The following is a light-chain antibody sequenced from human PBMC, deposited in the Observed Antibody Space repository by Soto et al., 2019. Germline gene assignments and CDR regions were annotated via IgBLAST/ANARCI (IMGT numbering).Light chain of an antibody. J-gene: IGKJ4*01. CDR2: KAS. Sequence: DIQMTQFPSTLSASVGDRVTITCRASESISSCLAWYQQKPGKAPKILIYKASSLQSGVPSRFTGSGSGTEFTLPIISLQPADFATYYCQHYSVFPLTFGGGTKVEIK. V-gene: IGKV1-5*03. CDR1: ESISSC. CDR3: QHYSVFPLT.